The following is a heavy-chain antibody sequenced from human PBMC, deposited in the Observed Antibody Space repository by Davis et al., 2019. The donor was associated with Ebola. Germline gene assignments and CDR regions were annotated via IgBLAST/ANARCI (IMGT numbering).Heavy chain of an antibody. D-gene: IGHD4-11*01. CDR3: ARLLAVTTFSGWFDP. Sequence: GESLKISCKGSGYSFTSYWIGWVRQMPGKGLEWMGIIYPGDSDTRYSPSFQGQVTISADKSISTAYLQWSSLKASDTAMYYCARLLAVTTFSGWFDPWGQGTLVTVSS. CDR2: IYPGDSDT. CDR1: GYSFTSYW. V-gene: IGHV5-51*01. J-gene: IGHJ5*02.